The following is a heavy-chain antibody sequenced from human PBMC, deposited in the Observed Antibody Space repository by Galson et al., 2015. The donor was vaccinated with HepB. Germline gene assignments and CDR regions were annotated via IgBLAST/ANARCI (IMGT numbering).Heavy chain of an antibody. J-gene: IGHJ3*02. CDR3: ARDHSGRYGDHAFDI. Sequence: SVKVSCKASGGTFSSYGISWVRQAPGQGLEWMGRIIPIVGIPNYAQKFQGRVTITADNSTSTAYMELSSLRSDDTAVYFCARDHSGRYGDHAFDIWGQGTMVTVSS. CDR2: IIPIVGIP. V-gene: IGHV1-69*04. D-gene: IGHD1-26*01. CDR1: GGTFSSYG.